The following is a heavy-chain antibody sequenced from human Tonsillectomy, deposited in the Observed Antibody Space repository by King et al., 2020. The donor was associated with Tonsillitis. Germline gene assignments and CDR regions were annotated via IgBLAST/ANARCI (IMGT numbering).Heavy chain of an antibody. CDR3: AKEKIVHGYNYVSYFAC. V-gene: IGHV3-23*01. CDR1: GFTFSSYA. CDR2: ISGSGNST. Sequence: EVQLLESGGGLVQPGGSLRLSCAASGFTFSSYAMTWVRQAPGKGLEWVSSISGSGNSTYYADSVKGRFTISRDNAKNTLYLQMNSLRAEDTAVYYCAKEKIVHGYNYVSYFACWGQGALVTVSS. D-gene: IGHD5-24*01. J-gene: IGHJ4*02.